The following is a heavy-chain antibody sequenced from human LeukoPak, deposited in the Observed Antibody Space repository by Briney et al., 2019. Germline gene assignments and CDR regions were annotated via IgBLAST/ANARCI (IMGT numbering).Heavy chain of an antibody. J-gene: IGHJ5*02. CDR2: ISAYNGNT. CDR1: GYTFTSYG. V-gene: IGHV1-18*01. CDR3: ARVYYDSSGYNWFDP. D-gene: IGHD3-22*01. Sequence: ASVKVSCKASGYTFTSYGISWVRQAPGQGLEWMGWISAYNGNTNYAQKLQGRVTITTDTSTSTAYMELRSLRSDDTAVYYCARVYYDSSGYNWFDPWGQGTLVTVSS.